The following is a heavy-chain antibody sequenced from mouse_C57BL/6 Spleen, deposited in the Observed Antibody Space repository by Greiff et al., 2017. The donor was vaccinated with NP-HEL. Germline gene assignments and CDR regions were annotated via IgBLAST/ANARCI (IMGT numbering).Heavy chain of an antibody. CDR1: GYAFSSYW. CDR3: AGSAGYGNYGYVDV. CDR2: IYPGDGDT. Sequence: QVQLQQSGAELVKPGASVKISCKASGYAFSSYWMNWVKQRPGKGLEWIGQIYPGDGDTNYNGKFKGKATLTADKSSSTAYMQLSSLTSEDSAVCFCAGSAGYGNYGYVDVWGTGTTVTVSS. J-gene: IGHJ1*03. D-gene: IGHD2-10*02. V-gene: IGHV1-80*01.